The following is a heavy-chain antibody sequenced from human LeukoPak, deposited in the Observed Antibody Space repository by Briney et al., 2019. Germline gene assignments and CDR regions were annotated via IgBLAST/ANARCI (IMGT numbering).Heavy chain of an antibody. J-gene: IGHJ4*02. D-gene: IGHD4-17*01. Sequence: PSETLSLTCTVSGGSISSGGYYWTWIRQHPGKGLEWIGYIYYSGSTYYNPSLKSRVTISIDTSKNQSSLKLSSVTAADTAVYYCAREGNGDYFFDYWGQGTLVTVSS. V-gene: IGHV4-31*03. CDR2: IYYSGST. CDR3: AREGNGDYFFDY. CDR1: GGSISSGGYY.